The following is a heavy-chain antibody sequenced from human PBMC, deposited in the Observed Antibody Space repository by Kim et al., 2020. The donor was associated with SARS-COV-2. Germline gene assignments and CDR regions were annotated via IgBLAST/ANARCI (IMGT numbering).Heavy chain of an antibody. CDR1: GFTFSSYA. V-gene: IGHV3-23*01. CDR3: AKDTYRYPEGGLDY. CDR2: ISGSGGST. Sequence: GGSLRLSCAASGFTFSSYAMSWVRQAPGKGLEWVSAISGSGGSTYYADSVKGRFTISRDNSKNTLYLQMNSLRAEDTAVYYCAKDTYRYPEGGLDYWGQGTLVTVSS. J-gene: IGHJ4*02. D-gene: IGHD3-16*02.